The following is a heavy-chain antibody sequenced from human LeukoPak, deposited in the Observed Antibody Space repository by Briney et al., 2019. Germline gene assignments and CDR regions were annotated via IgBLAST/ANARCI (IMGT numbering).Heavy chain of an antibody. V-gene: IGHV4-4*02. J-gene: IGHJ4*02. CDR3: AREGDYDILTGYYFIDS. D-gene: IGHD3-9*01. CDR2: IYHSGNT. Sequence: PSGTLSLTCAVSGGSISSGNWWSWVRQPPGKGLEWIGEIYHSGNTNYHPSLKSRVTISVDWSKNHFSLKLSSVPAADTAVYYCAREGDYDILTGYYFIDSWGQGTLSPSPQ. CDR1: GGSISSGNW.